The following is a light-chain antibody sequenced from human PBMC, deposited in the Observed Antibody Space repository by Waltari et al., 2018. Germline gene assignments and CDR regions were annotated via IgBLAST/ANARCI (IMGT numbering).Light chain of an antibody. CDR3: QQYDRSPNA. Sequence: EMVLTQSPGTLSLSPGERATLSCRASQSVSASYLAWYQQRLGQAPRLLIYGASHRAPCIPDRFSGSGSGTDFTLTISRLEPEDFAVYYCQQYDRSPNAFGQGTKLQIK. J-gene: IGKJ2*01. V-gene: IGKV3-20*01. CDR1: QSVSASY. CDR2: GAS.